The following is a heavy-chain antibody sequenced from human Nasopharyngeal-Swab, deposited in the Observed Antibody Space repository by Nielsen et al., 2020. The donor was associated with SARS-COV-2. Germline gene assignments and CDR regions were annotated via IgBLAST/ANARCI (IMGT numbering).Heavy chain of an antibody. CDR3: ARGIFATIRRFDP. J-gene: IGHJ5*02. Sequence: SETLSLTCVVYDGSFSGYYWSWIRQSPGRGLEWIGEINHSGSANYNPSLKSRVTISVGTSKNQFSLRPTSVTAADTAVYYCARGIFATIRRFDPWGQGTLVTVSS. D-gene: IGHD2-15*01. CDR2: INHSGSA. CDR1: DGSFSGYY. V-gene: IGHV4-34*01.